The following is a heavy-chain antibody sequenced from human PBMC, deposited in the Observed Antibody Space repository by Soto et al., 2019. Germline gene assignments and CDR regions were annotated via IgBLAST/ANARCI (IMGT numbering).Heavy chain of an antibody. J-gene: IGHJ4*02. V-gene: IGHV4-4*02. D-gene: IGHD3-22*01. CDR2: IYHSGST. CDR1: GGSISSSNW. CDR3: ARAGGRTYYYDSSGYYTGGFDY. Sequence: SETLSLTCAVSGGSISSSNWWSWVRQPPGKGLEWIGEIYHSGSTNYNPSLKSRVTISVDKSKNQFSLKLSSVTAADTAVYYCARAGGRTYYYDSSGYYTGGFDYWGQGTLVTVSS.